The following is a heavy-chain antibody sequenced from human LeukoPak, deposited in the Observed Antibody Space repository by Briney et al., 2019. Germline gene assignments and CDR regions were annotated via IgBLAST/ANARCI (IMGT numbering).Heavy chain of an antibody. J-gene: IGHJ4*02. Sequence: GGSLRLSCAVSRFTVSNDYMSWVRPAPGKGLEWVSVIYGGGDTYYADSVRGRFTISRDNFENTLFLQMDSLRAEDTAVYYCTRLLPSSHHFFDSWGQGTLVTVSS. D-gene: IGHD6-6*01. CDR1: RFTVSNDY. CDR2: IYGGGDT. V-gene: IGHV3-53*01. CDR3: TRLLPSSHHFFDS.